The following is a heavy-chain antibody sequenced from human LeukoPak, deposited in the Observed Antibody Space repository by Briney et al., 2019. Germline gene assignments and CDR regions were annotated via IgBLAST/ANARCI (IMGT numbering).Heavy chain of an antibody. J-gene: IGHJ4*02. V-gene: IGHV4-59*01. Sequence: SETLSLTCTVSGGSISSYYWSWIRQPPGKGLEWIGYIYYSGSTNYNPSLKSRVTISVDTSKNQFSLKLSSVTAADTAVYYCASTNPTGTTLAFDYWGQGTLVTVSS. CDR2: IYYSGST. D-gene: IGHD1-1*01. CDR1: GGSISSYY. CDR3: ASTNPTGTTLAFDY.